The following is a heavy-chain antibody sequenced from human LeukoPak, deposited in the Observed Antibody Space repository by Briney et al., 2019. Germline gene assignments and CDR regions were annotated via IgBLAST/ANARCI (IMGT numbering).Heavy chain of an antibody. Sequence: SETLSLTCTVSGGSLSSYYWSWIRQPPRTGLEWIGYIHYTGSANYNPPLKSRVTISVDTSKNQFSLTLSSVPAADTAVYYCARIEWIQLSYDYWGQGTLVTVSS. J-gene: IGHJ4*02. V-gene: IGHV4-59*12. CDR1: GGSLSSYY. CDR3: ARIEWIQLSYDY. CDR2: IHYTGSA. D-gene: IGHD5-18*01.